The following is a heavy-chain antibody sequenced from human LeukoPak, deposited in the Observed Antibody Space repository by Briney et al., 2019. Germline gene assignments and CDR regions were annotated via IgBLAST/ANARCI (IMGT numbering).Heavy chain of an antibody. CDR3: ARDGGTAMVFGAFDI. D-gene: IGHD5-18*01. J-gene: IGHJ3*02. CDR2: ISSNGGST. V-gene: IGHV3-64*01. CDR1: GFTFSSYG. Sequence: GGSLRLSCAASGFTFSSYGMHWVRQAPGKGLEYVSAISSNGGSTYYANSVKGRFTISRDNSKNTLYLQMGSLRAEDMAVYYCARDGGTAMVFGAFDIWGQGTMVTVSS.